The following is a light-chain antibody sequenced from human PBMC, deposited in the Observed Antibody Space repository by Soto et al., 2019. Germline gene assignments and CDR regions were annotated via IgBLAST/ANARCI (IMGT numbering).Light chain of an antibody. V-gene: IGLV2-14*01. Sequence: LTQPHSVSESPGKTVTISCTGTSSDVGGYNYVSWYQQHPGKAPKLMIYDVSNRPSGVSNRFSGSKSGNTASLTISGLQAEDEADYYCSSYTSSSTLVFGGGTKLTVL. CDR3: SSYTSSSTLV. CDR1: SSDVGGYNY. J-gene: IGLJ2*01. CDR2: DVS.